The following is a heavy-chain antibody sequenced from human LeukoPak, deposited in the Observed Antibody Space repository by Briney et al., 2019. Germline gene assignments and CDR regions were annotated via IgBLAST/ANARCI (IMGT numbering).Heavy chain of an antibody. CDR2: IIPIFGTA. D-gene: IGHD1-1*01. CDR3: ARDLEYYYYGMDV. CDR1: GYTFTSYG. V-gene: IGHV1-69*13. J-gene: IGHJ6*02. Sequence: SVKVSCKASGYTFTSYGISWVRQAPGQGLEWMGGIIPIFGTANYAQKFQGRVTITADESTSTAYMELSSLRSEDTAVYYCARDLEYYYYGMDVWGQGTTVTVSS.